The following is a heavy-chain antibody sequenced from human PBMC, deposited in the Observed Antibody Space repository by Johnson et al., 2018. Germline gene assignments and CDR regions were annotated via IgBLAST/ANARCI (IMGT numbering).Heavy chain of an antibody. J-gene: IGHJ1*01. Sequence: VQLQESGGGLVQPGGSLRLSCVASGFTFSSYWMHWVRQAPGKGLVWVSHMSRDGSSTNYADSVKGRFTIARDNSKNTLYLQVSSLRGEDTAVYYCAKQGYSNYWCVQHWGQGTLVTVSA. CDR3: AKQGYSNYWCVQH. D-gene: IGHD4-11*01. V-gene: IGHV3-74*01. CDR1: GFTFSSYW. CDR2: MSRDGSST.